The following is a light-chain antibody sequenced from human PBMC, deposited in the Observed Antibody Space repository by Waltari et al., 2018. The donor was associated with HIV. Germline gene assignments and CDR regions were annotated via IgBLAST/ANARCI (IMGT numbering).Light chain of an antibody. J-gene: IGLJ3*02. CDR1: SSNIGKNF. V-gene: IGLV1-47*01. Sequence: QSGLTQPPSASGTPGQRVTISCSGSSSNIGKNFVYWYQQLPGTAPKLLISRNNLRPSGVPDRFSGSKSGTLASLAISGLRSEDEADYYCAAWDDSLSGRVFGGGTKLTVL. CDR2: RNN. CDR3: AAWDDSLSGRV.